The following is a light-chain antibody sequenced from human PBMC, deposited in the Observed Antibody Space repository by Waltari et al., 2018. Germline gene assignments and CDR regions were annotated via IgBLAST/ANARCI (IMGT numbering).Light chain of an antibody. CDR2: EVS. CDR1: SSDIGCLNG. V-gene: IGLV2-18*02. J-gene: IGLJ1*01. Sequence: SALTQPPSVSKSLGQSVTISFTGTSSDIGCLNGFHWYQQYSGTAPRLLIYEVSKRPSGVSDRYSGSKSGNTASLTISGLQAEDEADYYCGSYRSGSTYIFGAGTRLTVL. CDR3: GSYRSGSTYI.